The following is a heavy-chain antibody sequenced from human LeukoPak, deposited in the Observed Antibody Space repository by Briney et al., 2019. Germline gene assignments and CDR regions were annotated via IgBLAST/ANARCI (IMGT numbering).Heavy chain of an antibody. CDR1: GGSISSSSYY. V-gene: IGHV4-39*01. CDR2: IYYSGST. D-gene: IGHD5-18*01. CDR3: ARHPPYGYFSGGDWLDP. J-gene: IGHJ5*02. Sequence: PSETLSLTCTVSGGSISSSSYYWGWLRQPPGTGLEWIGSIYYSGSTYYNPSLKSRVTISVDTSKNQFSLKLSSVTAADTAVYYCARHPPYGYFSGGDWLDPWGQGTLVTVSS.